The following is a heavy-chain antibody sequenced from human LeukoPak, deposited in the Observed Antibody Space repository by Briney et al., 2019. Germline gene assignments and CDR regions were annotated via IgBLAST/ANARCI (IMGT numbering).Heavy chain of an antibody. J-gene: IGHJ4*02. Sequence: GGSLRLSCAASGFTFSSYGMHWVRQAPGKGLEWVAFIRYDGSNRYYADSVKGRFTISRDNSKNTLYLQMNSLRAEDTAVYYCARSHPITGRKPYGSGSYCFDYWGQGTLVTVSS. CDR3: ARSHPITGRKPYGSGSYCFDY. D-gene: IGHD3-10*01. CDR1: GFTFSSYG. CDR2: IRYDGSNR. V-gene: IGHV3-30*02.